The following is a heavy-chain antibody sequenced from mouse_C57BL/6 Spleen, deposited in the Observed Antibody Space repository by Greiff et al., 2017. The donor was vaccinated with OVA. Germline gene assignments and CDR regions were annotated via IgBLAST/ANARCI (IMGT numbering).Heavy chain of an antibody. V-gene: IGHV1-55*01. J-gene: IGHJ4*01. CDR1: GYTFTSYW. CDR2: IYPGSGST. Sequence: QVQLKQPGAELVKPGASVKMSCKASGYTFTSYWITWVKQRPGQGLAWIGDIYPGSGSTNYNEKFKSKATLTVDTSSSTAYMQLSSLTSEDSAVYYCARAGRGAMDYWGQGTSVTVSS. D-gene: IGHD3-3*01. CDR3: ARAGRGAMDY.